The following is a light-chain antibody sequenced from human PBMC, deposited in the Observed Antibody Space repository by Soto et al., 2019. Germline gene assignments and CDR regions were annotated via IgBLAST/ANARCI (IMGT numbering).Light chain of an antibody. J-gene: IGLJ1*01. CDR2: DVS. CDR1: SSDVGAFNY. V-gene: IGLV2-14*03. Sequence: QSVLTQPASVSGSPGQSITISCSGTSSDVGAFNYVSWYQQHPGKAPKLMIYDVSNRPSGVSNRFSGSKSGNTASLTISGLRAEDEADYYCNSYTSNNTYVFGTGNKFPVL. CDR3: NSYTSNNTYV.